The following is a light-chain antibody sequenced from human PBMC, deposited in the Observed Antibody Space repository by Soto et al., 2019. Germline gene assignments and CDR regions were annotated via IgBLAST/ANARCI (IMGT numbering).Light chain of an antibody. CDR3: CSFAGRSTFWV. Sequence: QSVLTQPASVSGSPGQSITISCSGTTSDVGGYDVVSWYQQHPGKAPKLMIFEVNQRPSGVSDRFSGSKSGNTASLTISGLQAGDEADYYCCSFAGRSTFWVFGGGTQLTVL. CDR2: EVN. V-gene: IGLV2-23*02. J-gene: IGLJ3*02. CDR1: TSDVGGYDV.